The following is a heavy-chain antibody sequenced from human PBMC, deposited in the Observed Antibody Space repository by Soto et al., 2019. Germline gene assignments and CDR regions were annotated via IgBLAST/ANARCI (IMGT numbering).Heavy chain of an antibody. J-gene: IGHJ5*01. V-gene: IGHV3-23*01. D-gene: IGHD5-12*01. CDR3: AKDRGRGYDWFDS. CDR1: GFTFSSYA. CDR2: ISGSGGST. Sequence: EVQLLESGGGLVQPGGSLRLSCAASGFTFSSYAMSWVRQAPGKGLEWVAAISGSGGSTFYAESVKGRFTISRDTSKNTLFLQMNSLRAEDTAVYYCAKDRGRGYDWFDSWGQGTLVTVSS.